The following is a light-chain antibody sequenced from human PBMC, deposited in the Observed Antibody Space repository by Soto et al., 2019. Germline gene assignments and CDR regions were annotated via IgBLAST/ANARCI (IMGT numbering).Light chain of an antibody. CDR2: GAS. Sequence: EIVLTQSPGTLSLSPGERATLSCRASQSVSSSYLAWYQQKPGQAPRLLIYGASSRATGIPDRFSGSGSGTDFTRTISRLEPEDFAVYYCQQYGSSFYTFGQGTKLEIK. CDR3: QQYGSSFYT. CDR1: QSVSSSY. V-gene: IGKV3-20*01. J-gene: IGKJ2*01.